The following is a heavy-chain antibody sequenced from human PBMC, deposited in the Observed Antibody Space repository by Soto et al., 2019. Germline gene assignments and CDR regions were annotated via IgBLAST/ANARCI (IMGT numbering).Heavy chain of an antibody. J-gene: IGHJ6*02. D-gene: IGHD5-18*01. CDR2: IKSKTDGGTT. CDR3: TTAGYSYGYSPTYYYYGMDV. CDR1: GFTFSSYA. Sequence: GGSLRLSCAASGFTFSSYAMSWVRQAPGKGLEWVGRIKSKTDGGTTDYAAPVKGRFTISRDDSKNTLYLQMDSLKTEDTAVYYCTTAGYSYGYSPTYYYYGMDVWGQGTTVTVSS. V-gene: IGHV3-15*01.